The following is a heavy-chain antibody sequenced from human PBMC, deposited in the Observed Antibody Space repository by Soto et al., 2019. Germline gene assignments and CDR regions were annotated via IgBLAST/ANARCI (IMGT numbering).Heavy chain of an antibody. J-gene: IGHJ4*02. V-gene: IGHV3-23*01. D-gene: IGHD2-15*01. CDR1: GFTFSSYA. Sequence: PGGSLRLSCAASGFTFSSYAMSWVRQAPGKGLEWVSAISSSGGSTYYADSVKGRFTISRDNSKNTLYLQMNSLRAEDTAVYYCAKQRPPRGGHDREGFEYWGQGTLVTVSS. CDR2: ISSSGGST. CDR3: AKQRPPRGGHDREGFEY.